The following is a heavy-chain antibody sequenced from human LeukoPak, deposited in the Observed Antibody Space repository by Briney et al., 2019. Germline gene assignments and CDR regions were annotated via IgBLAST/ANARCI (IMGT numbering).Heavy chain of an antibody. CDR1: GFTFNNYP. CDR2: VLASGEKT. J-gene: IGHJ6*02. CDR3: ARDLTDGWEDYYYYGMDV. Sequence: GGSLRLSCAASGFTFNNYPMSWVRQAPRRGLEWVSLVLASGEKTYSADSVKGRFTISRDNSKNALYLQMNSLRAEDTAVYYCARDLTDGWEDYYYYGMDVWGQGTTVTVSS. D-gene: IGHD2-8*01. V-gene: IGHV3-23*01.